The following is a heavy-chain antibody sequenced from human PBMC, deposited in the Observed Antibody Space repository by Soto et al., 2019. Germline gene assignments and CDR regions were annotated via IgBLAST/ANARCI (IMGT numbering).Heavy chain of an antibody. D-gene: IGHD6-6*01. CDR2: INAGNGNT. J-gene: IGHJ6*02. CDR1: ACSFTSYA. V-gene: IGHV1-3*01. CDR3: ARDKSSSSRGYYYYGMDV. Sequence: GASVKVSCKASACSFTSYAMHWVRQAPGQRLEWMGWINAGNGNTKYSQKFQGRVTITRDTSASTAYMELSSLRSEDTAVYYCARDKSSSSRGYYYYGMDVWGQGTTVTVSS.